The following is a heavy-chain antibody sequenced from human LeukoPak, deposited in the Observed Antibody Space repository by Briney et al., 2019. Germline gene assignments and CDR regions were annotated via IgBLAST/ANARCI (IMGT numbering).Heavy chain of an antibody. Sequence: GGSLRLSCAASGFTFSSFAMTWVRQAPGKGLEWVSVICGSGGRTYYADSVKGRFTLSRDNSNNTLSLEMSSLRAEDTAVYYCAREGTYYDSSGYYVSWGQGTLVTVSS. V-gene: IGHV3-23*01. D-gene: IGHD3-22*01. CDR3: AREGTYYDSSGYYVS. CDR2: ICGSGGRT. CDR1: GFTFSSFA. J-gene: IGHJ5*02.